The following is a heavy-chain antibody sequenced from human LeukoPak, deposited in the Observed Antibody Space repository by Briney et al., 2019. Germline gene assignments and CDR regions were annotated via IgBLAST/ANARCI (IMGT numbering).Heavy chain of an antibody. CDR1: GFTFSSYA. CDR3: AKGVWLRLNYYYGMDV. D-gene: IGHD5-12*01. CDR2: ISGSGGST. Sequence: PGGSLRLSCAASGFTFSSYAMSWVRQAPGKGLELVSAISGSGGSTYYADSVKGRFTISSDNSKNTLYLQMNSLRAEDTAVYYCAKGVWLRLNYYYGMDVWGQGTTVTVSS. J-gene: IGHJ6*02. V-gene: IGHV3-23*01.